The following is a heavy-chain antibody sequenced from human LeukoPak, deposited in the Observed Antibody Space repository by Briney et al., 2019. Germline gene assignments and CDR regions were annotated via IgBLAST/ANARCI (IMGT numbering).Heavy chain of an antibody. CDR1: GGSIISSSYY. CDR2: ISYTGNI. J-gene: IGHJ4*02. Sequence: PSETLSLTCTVSGGSIISSSYYWGWIRQPPGKGLEWIGTISYTGNIYYNPSLKSRVTISVDTSKNQFSLKLSSVTAADTTVYYCARQDSSGYYDYYFDYWGQGTLVTVSS. D-gene: IGHD3-22*01. CDR3: ARQDSSGYYDYYFDY. V-gene: IGHV4-39*01.